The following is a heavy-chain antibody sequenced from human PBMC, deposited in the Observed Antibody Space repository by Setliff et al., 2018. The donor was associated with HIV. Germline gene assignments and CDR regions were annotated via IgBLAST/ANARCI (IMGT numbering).Heavy chain of an antibody. CDR3: ARAASIAVAGDH. CDR1: GGSISSGSYY. Sequence: SETLSLTCTVSGGSISSGSYYWSWIRQPAGKGLEWIGRIYTSGSTNYNPSLKSRVTISVDTSKNQFSLKLSSVTAADTAVYYCARAASIAVAGDHWGQGTLVTVSS. CDR2: IYTSGST. D-gene: IGHD6-19*01. J-gene: IGHJ1*01. V-gene: IGHV4-61*02.